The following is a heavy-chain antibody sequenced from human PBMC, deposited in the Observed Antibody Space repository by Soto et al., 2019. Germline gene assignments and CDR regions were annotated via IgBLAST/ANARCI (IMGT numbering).Heavy chain of an antibody. V-gene: IGHV1-69*01. CDR1: GGTFSSYA. CDR2: IIPIFGTA. CDR3: ARDLFYYDSSGTMAYYYYGMDV. J-gene: IGHJ6*02. D-gene: IGHD3-22*01. Sequence: QVQLVQPGAEVKKPGSSVKVSCKASGGTFSSYAISWVRQAPGQGLEWMGGIIPIFGTANYAQKFQGRVTITADESTSTAYMELSSLRSEDTAVYYCARDLFYYDSSGTMAYYYYGMDVWGQGTTVTVSS.